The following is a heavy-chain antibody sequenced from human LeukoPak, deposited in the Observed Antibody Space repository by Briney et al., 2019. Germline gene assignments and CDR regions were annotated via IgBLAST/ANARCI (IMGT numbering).Heavy chain of an antibody. D-gene: IGHD5-24*01. Sequence: SETLSLTCTVSGGSISSSGYYWGWIRQPPGKGLEWIGSLLFNGNPYHNPSLQCRVAISVDTTKNQFPLKLSSVAAADTAVYYCARHSRDGYNYVDYWGQGTLVTVSS. V-gene: IGHV4-39*06. J-gene: IGHJ4*02. CDR1: GGSISSSGYY. CDR3: ARHSRDGYNYVDY. CDR2: LLFNGNP.